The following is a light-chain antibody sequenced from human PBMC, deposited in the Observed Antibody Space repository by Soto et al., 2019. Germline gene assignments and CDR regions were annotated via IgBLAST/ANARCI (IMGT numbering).Light chain of an antibody. Sequence: SALTQPASVSGSPGQSITISCTGTSSDVGGYNFVSWYQQHPGKAPKLMIYDVSTRPSGVSNRFSGSKSGTTASLTISGLQAEDEADYYCCSYTSSTSYVFGTGTKLTVL. J-gene: IGLJ1*01. CDR1: SSDVGGYNF. V-gene: IGLV2-14*01. CDR2: DVS. CDR3: CSYTSSTSYV.